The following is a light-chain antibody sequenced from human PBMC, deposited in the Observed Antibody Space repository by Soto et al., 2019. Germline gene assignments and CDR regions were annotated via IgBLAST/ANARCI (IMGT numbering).Light chain of an antibody. Sequence: EIVLTQSPGTLSLSPGERATLSCRASQSVSSSYFAWYQQKPGQAPRLLIYGASSRATGIPVRFSGSGSRTDFTLTISRLEPEDFAVYYCQQYGSSPLTFGPGTKVDIK. CDR2: GAS. CDR3: QQYGSSPLT. J-gene: IGKJ1*01. V-gene: IGKV3-20*01. CDR1: QSVSSSY.